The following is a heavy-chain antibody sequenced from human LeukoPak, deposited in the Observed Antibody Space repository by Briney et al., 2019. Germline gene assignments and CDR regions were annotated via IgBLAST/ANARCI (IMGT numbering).Heavy chain of an antibody. D-gene: IGHD3-10*01. Sequence: ASVKVSCKASGYIFTNYAIHWVRQDPGQRLEWMGWINADTGNTKYSQKVQGRVTITRDTSASTAYMELSSLRSEDTAVYYCARGGSGGTVGYFDYWDQGTLVTVSS. CDR1: GYIFTNYA. V-gene: IGHV1-3*01. J-gene: IGHJ4*02. CDR3: ARGGSGGTVGYFDY. CDR2: INADTGNT.